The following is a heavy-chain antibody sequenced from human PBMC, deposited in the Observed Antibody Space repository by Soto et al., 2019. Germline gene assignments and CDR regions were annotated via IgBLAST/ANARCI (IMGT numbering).Heavy chain of an antibody. CDR1: GFTFSSYS. D-gene: IGHD3-16*01. CDR3: ARDRLATPGEIDY. Sequence: GGSLRLSCAASGFTFSSYSMNWFRQAPGKGLEWVSSISSSSSYIYYADSVKGRFTISRDNAKNSLYLQMNSLRAEDTAVYYCARDRLATPGEIDYWGQGTLVTVSS. J-gene: IGHJ4*02. CDR2: ISSSSSYI. V-gene: IGHV3-21*01.